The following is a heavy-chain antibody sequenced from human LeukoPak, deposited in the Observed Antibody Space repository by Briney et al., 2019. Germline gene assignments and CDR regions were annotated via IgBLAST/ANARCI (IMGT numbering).Heavy chain of an antibody. CDR3: ARLEAAATYYFDY. V-gene: IGHV4-59*08. CDR1: GGSISSYY. J-gene: IGHJ4*02. D-gene: IGHD6-13*01. Sequence: SETLSLTCTVSGGSISSYYWSWIRQPPGKGLEWIGYIYYSGSTNYNPSLKSRVTISVDTSKNQFSLKLSSVTAVDTAVYYCARLEAAATYYFDYWGQGTLVTVSS. CDR2: IYYSGST.